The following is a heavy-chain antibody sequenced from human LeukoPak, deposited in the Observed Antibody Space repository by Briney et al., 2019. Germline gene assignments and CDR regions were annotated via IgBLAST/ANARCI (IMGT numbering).Heavy chain of an antibody. CDR3: ARDRSGSHVFDI. CDR1: GGSISSYY. CDR2: ILYTGST. J-gene: IGHJ3*02. Sequence: SETLSLTCTVSGGSISSYYWSWIRQPPGKGLEWIGYILYTGSTNYNPSLKSRVTISVDTSKDQFTLKLSSVAAADTAVYYCARDRSGSHVFDIWGQGTTVTVSS. D-gene: IGHD1-26*01. V-gene: IGHV4-59*01.